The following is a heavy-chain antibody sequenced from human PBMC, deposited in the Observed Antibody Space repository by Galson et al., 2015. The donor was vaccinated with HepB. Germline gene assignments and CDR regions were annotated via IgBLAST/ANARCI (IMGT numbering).Heavy chain of an antibody. CDR1: GGTFSSYA. V-gene: IGHV1-69*13. D-gene: IGHD5-12*01. CDR2: IIPIFGTA. J-gene: IGHJ6*02. CDR3: ARCVDIVATIEPRDYYYYGMDV. Sequence: SVKVSCKASGGTFSSYAISWVRQAPGQGLEWMGGIIPIFGTANYAQKFQGRVTITADESTSTAYMELSSLRSEDTAVYYCARCVDIVATIEPRDYYYYGMDVWGQGTTVTVSS.